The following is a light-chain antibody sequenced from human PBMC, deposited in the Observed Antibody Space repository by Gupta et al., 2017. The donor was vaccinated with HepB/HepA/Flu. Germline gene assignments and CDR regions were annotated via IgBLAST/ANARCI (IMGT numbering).Light chain of an antibody. CDR3: AAWDDRLNGWV. Sequence: QSVLTQPPSVSEAPRQRVTISCSGSSSNIGNNGVNWYQQLPGKAPKLLIYYDDLLPSGVSDRFSGSKSGTSASLAISGLQSEDEADYYCAAWDDRLNGWVFGGGTKLTVL. CDR1: SSNIGNNG. V-gene: IGLV1-36*01. J-gene: IGLJ3*02. CDR2: YDD.